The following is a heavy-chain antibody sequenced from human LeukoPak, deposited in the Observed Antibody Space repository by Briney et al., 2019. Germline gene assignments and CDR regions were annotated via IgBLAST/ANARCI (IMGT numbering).Heavy chain of an antibody. CDR1: GFTFSGYS. J-gene: IGHJ4*02. V-gene: IGHV3-21*01. Sequence: GGSLRLSCAASGFTFSGYSMNWVRQAPGKGLEWVSSISSSSSYMYYADSVKGRLTISRDNAKNSLYLQMSSLRAEDSAVYYCAREQYSDYWGQGTLVTVSS. CDR3: AREQYSDY. D-gene: IGHD2-21*01. CDR2: ISSSSSYM.